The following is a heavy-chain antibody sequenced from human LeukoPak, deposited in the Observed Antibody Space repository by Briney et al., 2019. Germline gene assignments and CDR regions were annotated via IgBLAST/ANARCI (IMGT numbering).Heavy chain of an antibody. CDR1: GFTFSSYN. V-gene: IGHV3-48*01. CDR3: ARDRPDYDFWSGYYHAFDI. Sequence: PGGSLRLSCAASGFTFSSYNMNWVRQAPGKGLEWVTYISSSSSTIYYADSVKGRFTISRDNAKNSLYLQMNSLRAEDTAVYYCARDRPDYDFWSGYYHAFDIWGQGTMVTVSS. D-gene: IGHD3-3*01. J-gene: IGHJ3*02. CDR2: ISSSSSTI.